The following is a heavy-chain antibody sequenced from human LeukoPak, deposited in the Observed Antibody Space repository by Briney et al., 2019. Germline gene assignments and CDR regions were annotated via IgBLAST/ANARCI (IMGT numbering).Heavy chain of an antibody. CDR1: GGTFSSYT. J-gene: IGHJ4*02. D-gene: IGHD3-3*01. CDR3: ARDRIGHDFWSGSSSSPFDY. Sequence: SVKVSCKASGGTFSSYTISWVRQAPGQGLEWMGRIIPILGIANYAQKFQGRVTITTDESTSTAYMELSSLRSEDTAVYYCARDRIGHDFWSGSSSSPFDYWGQGTLVTVSS. V-gene: IGHV1-69*16. CDR2: IIPILGIA.